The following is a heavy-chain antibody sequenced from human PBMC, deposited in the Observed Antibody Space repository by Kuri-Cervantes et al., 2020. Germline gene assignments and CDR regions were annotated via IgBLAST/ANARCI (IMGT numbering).Heavy chain of an antibody. CDR3: VSRVYSNYYFDY. J-gene: IGHJ4*02. Sequence: GGSLRLSCAASGFTFSRYWMHWVRQGPGKGLVWVSRINTDGSSTNYAESVKGRFTISRDNAKNTLYLQMSSLRAEDTAIYYCVSRVYSNYYFDYWGQGALVTVSS. CDR2: INTDGSST. D-gene: IGHD4-11*01. CDR1: GFTFSRYW. V-gene: IGHV3-74*01.